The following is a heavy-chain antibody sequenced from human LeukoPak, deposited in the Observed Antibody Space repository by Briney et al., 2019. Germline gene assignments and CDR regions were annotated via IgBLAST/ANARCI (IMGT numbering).Heavy chain of an antibody. V-gene: IGHV4-39*07. CDR2: IYYSGST. CDR3: ARWTAYYDILTGYRSGLYYFDY. CDR1: GGSISSSSYY. D-gene: IGHD3-9*01. Sequence: SETLSLTCTVSGGSISSSSYYWGWIRQPPGKGLEWIGSIYYSGSTYYNSSLKSRVTISVDTSKNQFSLKLSSVTAADTAVYYCARWTAYYDILTGYRSGLYYFDYWGQGTLVTVSS. J-gene: IGHJ4*02.